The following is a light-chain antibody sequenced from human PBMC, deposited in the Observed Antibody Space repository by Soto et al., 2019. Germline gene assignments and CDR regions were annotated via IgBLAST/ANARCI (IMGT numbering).Light chain of an antibody. J-gene: IGKJ4*01. V-gene: IGKV1-9*01. CDR2: AAS. CDR1: QGISSY. Sequence: DIQLTQSPSFLSASVGDRVTITCRASQGISSYLAWYQQKPGKAPKLLIYAASTLQRGAPSRFSGRGSGTEVTLTISSLQPEDVATYFCQQLISYPVTFGGGTKVEIK. CDR3: QQLISYPVT.